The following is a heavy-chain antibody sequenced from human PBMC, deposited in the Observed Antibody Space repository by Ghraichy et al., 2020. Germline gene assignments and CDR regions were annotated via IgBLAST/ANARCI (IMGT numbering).Heavy chain of an antibody. J-gene: IGHJ5*02. CDR3: ARDRVIAAGNWFDP. D-gene: IGHD6-6*01. CDR2: IYTSGST. CDR1: GGSISSYY. V-gene: IGHV4-4*07. Sequence: SETLSLTCTVSGGSISSYYWSWIRQPAGKGLEWIGRIYTSGSTNYNPSLKSRVTMSVDTSKNQFSLKLSSVTAADTAVYYCARDRVIAAGNWFDPWGQGTLVTVSS.